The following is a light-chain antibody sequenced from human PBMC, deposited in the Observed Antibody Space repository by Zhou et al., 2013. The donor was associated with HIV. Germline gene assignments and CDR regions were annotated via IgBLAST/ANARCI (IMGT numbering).Light chain of an antibody. CDR3: QQKDNLPLT. CDR1: QNIVTY. Sequence: DIEMTQSPPSLSASVGDRVSITCRASQNIVTYLNWYQHTSGKAPKLLIYGSSTLQSGVPSRFSGTGSGAHFSLTIDSLQSEDMGTYFCQQKDNLPLTFGGGTKVEIK. V-gene: IGKV1-39*01. CDR2: GSS. J-gene: IGKJ4*01.